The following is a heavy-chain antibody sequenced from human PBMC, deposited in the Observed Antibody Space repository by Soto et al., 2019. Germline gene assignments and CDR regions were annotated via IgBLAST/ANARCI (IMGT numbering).Heavy chain of an antibody. CDR2: INAGNGNT. CDR3: ASEAIAAAAVYGMDV. J-gene: IGHJ6*02. D-gene: IGHD6-13*01. CDR1: GYTFTSYA. V-gene: IGHV1-3*05. Sequence: QVQLVQSGAEEKKPGASVKVSCKASGYTFTSYAMHWVRQAPGQRREWMGWINAGNGNTKYSQKFQGRVTITRDTSASTAYMGLSSLRSEDTAVYYCASEAIAAAAVYGMDVWGQGTTVTVSS.